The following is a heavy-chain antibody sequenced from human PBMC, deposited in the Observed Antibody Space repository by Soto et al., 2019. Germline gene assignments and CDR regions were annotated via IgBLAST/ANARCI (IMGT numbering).Heavy chain of an antibody. CDR2: IKQDGSEK. J-gene: IGHJ4*02. D-gene: IGHD6-19*01. CDR1: GFTFSSYW. V-gene: IGHV3-7*01. Sequence: LSLTCAASGFTFSSYWMSWVRQAPGKGLEWVANIKQDGSEKYYVDSVKGRFTISRDNAKNSLYLQMNSLRAEDTAVYYCARWGSGWYYFDYWGQGTLVTVSS. CDR3: ARWGSGWYYFDY.